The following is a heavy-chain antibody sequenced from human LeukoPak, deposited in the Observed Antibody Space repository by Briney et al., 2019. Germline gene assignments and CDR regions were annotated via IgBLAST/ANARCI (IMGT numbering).Heavy chain of an antibody. CDR3: ARGYYYDSSGYLKSLFDY. Sequence: ASVKVSCKASGGTFSSYAISWVRQAPGQGLEWMGGIIPIFGTANYAQKFQGRVTITADESTSTAYMELSSLRSEDTAVYYCARGYYYDSSGYLKSLFDYWGQGTLVTVSS. D-gene: IGHD3-22*01. V-gene: IGHV1-69*13. CDR1: GGTFSSYA. J-gene: IGHJ4*02. CDR2: IIPIFGTA.